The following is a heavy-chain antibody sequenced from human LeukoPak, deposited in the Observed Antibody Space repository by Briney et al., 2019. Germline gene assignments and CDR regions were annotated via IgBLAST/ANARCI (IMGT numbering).Heavy chain of an antibody. CDR1: GGSISSYH. Sequence: PSETLSLTCTVSGGSISSYHWSWIRQPAGKGLEWIGRTQTSGRIDYNLSLKSRLTMSVDRSKNQLSLKLSSVIAADTAVYYCARGHSDSWSVFDYWGQGTLVTISS. V-gene: IGHV4-4*07. CDR2: TQTSGRI. CDR3: ARGHSDSWSVFDY. J-gene: IGHJ4*02. D-gene: IGHD6-13*01.